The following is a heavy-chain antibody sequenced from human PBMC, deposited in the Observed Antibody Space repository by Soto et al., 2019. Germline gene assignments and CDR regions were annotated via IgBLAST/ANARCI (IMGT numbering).Heavy chain of an antibody. CDR3: LQMNSLRAEDTAIYYCATEATKNDITA. D-gene: IGHD5-12*01. Sequence: SVKVSCKASGGTFSSYAISWVRQAPGQGLEWMGGIIPIFGTANYAQKFQGRVTITADESYVDSVKDRFTISRDNAKKSLYLQMNSLRAEDTAIYYCATEATKNDITAWGQGTLVTVSS. V-gene: IGHV1-69*13. CDR2: IIPIFGTA. J-gene: IGHJ5*02. CDR1: GGTFSSYA.